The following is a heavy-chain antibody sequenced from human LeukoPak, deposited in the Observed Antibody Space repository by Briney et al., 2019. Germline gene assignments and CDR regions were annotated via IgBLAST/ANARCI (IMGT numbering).Heavy chain of an antibody. CDR2: IYYSGST. CDR1: GGSFSGYY. CDR3: ARQRPWITMVRGVISSAEFDY. V-gene: IGHV4-59*01. D-gene: IGHD3-10*01. Sequence: SETLSLTCAVYGGSFSGYYWSWIRQPPGKGLEWIGYIYYSGSTNYNPSLKSRVTISVDTSKNQFSLKLSSVTAADTAVYYCARQRPWITMVRGVISSAEFDYWGQGTLVTVSS. J-gene: IGHJ4*02.